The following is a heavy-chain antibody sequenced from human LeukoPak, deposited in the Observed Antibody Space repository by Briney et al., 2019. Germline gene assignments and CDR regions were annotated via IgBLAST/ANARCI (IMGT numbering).Heavy chain of an antibody. Sequence: PGGSLRLSCAASEFTFSSYWMLWVRQPPGKGLVWVSGINGDGRSTSYADSVKGRFTISRDNTENTLYLQMNSLRAEDTAVYYCARRYCSGGGCYLDHWGQGTLVSVSS. D-gene: IGHD2-15*01. CDR3: ARRYCSGGGCYLDH. CDR1: EFTFSSYW. J-gene: IGHJ4*02. CDR2: INGDGRST. V-gene: IGHV3-74*01.